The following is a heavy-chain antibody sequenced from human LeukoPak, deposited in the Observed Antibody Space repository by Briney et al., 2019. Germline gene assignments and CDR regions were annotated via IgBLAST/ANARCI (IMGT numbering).Heavy chain of an antibody. Sequence: KPSETLSLTCAVYVGSFSGYYWSWIRQPPGKGLEWIGEINHSGSTNYNPSLKSRVTISVDTSKNQFSLKLSSVTAADTAVYYCARAEQVVVAAIDYWGQGTLVTVSS. CDR1: VGSFSGYY. V-gene: IGHV4-34*01. D-gene: IGHD2-15*01. CDR2: INHSGST. J-gene: IGHJ4*02. CDR3: ARAEQVVVAAIDY.